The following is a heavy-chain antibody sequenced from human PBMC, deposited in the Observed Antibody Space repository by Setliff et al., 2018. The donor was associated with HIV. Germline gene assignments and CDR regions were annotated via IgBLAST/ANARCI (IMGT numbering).Heavy chain of an antibody. Sequence: ASVKVSCKASGYTFTDYYIHWVRQAPGQGLEWMGWINSASGGTNYAQNFQGRVTVTRDTSINTAYVELNSLKSDDTAVYYCTKDGDYFNWDYDAFDIWGQGTMVTVSS. CDR3: TKDGDYFNWDYDAFDI. J-gene: IGHJ3*02. CDR2: INSASGGT. D-gene: IGHD1-7*01. CDR1: GYTFTDYY. V-gene: IGHV1-2*02.